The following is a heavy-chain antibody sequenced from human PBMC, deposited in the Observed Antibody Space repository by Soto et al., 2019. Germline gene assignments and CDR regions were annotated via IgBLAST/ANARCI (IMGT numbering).Heavy chain of an antibody. D-gene: IGHD2-2*01. CDR3: ARGPEIVVVPAVFDY. V-gene: IGHV1-18*01. J-gene: IGHJ4*02. CDR1: GYTFTSYG. Sequence: ASVKVSCKASGYTFTSYGISWVRQAPGQGLEWMGWISAYNGNTNYAQKLQGRVTMTTDTSTSTAYMELRSLRSDDTAVYYCARGPEIVVVPAVFDYWGQGTLVTVSS. CDR2: ISAYNGNT.